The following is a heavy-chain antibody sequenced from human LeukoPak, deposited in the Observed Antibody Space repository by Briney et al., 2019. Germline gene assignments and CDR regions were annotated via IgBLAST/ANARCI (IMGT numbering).Heavy chain of an antibody. V-gene: IGHV1-58*01. CDR3: AADYSSTSCYGGYFDY. CDR2: IVVGSGNT. D-gene: IGHD2-2*01. J-gene: IGHJ4*02. Sequence: GASVKVSCKASGFTFTSSAVQWVRQARGQRLEWIGWIVVGSGNTNYAQKFQERVTITRDMSTSTAYMELSSLRSEDTAVYYCAADYSSTSCYGGYFDYWGQGTLVTVSS. CDR1: GFTFTSSA.